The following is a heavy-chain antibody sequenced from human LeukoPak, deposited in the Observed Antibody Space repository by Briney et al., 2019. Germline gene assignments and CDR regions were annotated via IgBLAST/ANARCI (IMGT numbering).Heavy chain of an antibody. J-gene: IGHJ4*02. Sequence: ASVKVSCKASGGTFSSYAISWVRQAPGQGLEWMGGIIPIFGTANYAQKFQGRVTITADKSTSTAYMELSSLRSEDTAVYYCATGHIVVVTAPFDYWGQGTLVTVSS. CDR1: GGTFSSYA. CDR3: ATGHIVVVTAPFDY. D-gene: IGHD2-21*02. V-gene: IGHV1-69*06. CDR2: IIPIFGTA.